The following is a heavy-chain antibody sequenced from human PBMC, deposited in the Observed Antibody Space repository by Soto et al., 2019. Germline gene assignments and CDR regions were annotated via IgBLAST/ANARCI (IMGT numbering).Heavy chain of an antibody. D-gene: IGHD3-10*01. V-gene: IGHV1-69*13. CDR3: ARDLGRVPYYYGSGSYLGDY. CDR1: GGTFSSYA. CDR2: IIPIFGTA. J-gene: IGHJ4*02. Sequence: ASVKVSCKASGGTFSSYAISWVRQAPGQGLEWMGGIIPIFGTANYAQKFQGRVTITADESTSTAYMELSSLRSEDTAVYYCARDLGRVPYYYGSGSYLGDYWGQGTLVTVSS.